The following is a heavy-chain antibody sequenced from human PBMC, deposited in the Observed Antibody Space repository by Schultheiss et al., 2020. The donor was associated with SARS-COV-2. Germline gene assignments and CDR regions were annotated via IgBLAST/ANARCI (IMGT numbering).Heavy chain of an antibody. CDR1: GFTVSSNY. V-gene: IGHV3-30*18. Sequence: GGSLRLSCAASGFTVSSNYMSWVRQAPGKGLEWVAVISYDGSNKYYADSVKGRFTISRDNSKNTLYLQMNSLRAEDTAVYYCAKGYRDCSSTSCFAWYYYYMDVWGKGTTVTVSS. J-gene: IGHJ6*03. D-gene: IGHD2-2*01. CDR2: ISYDGSNK. CDR3: AKGYRDCSSTSCFAWYYYYMDV.